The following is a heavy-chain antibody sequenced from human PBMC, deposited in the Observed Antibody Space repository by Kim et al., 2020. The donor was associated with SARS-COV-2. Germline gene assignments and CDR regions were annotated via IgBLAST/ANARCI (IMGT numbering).Heavy chain of an antibody. CDR2: ITSSSNTI. J-gene: IGHJ4*02. D-gene: IGHD3-10*01. V-gene: IGHV3-48*04. Sequence: GGSLRLSCAASGFTFSSYSMNWVRQAPGKGLEWVSYITSSSNTIYYADSVKGRFTISRDNAKNSLYLQMNSLRAEDTAVYYCARDGNSMVHYWGQGTLVTVSS. CDR1: GFTFSSYS. CDR3: ARDGNSMVHY.